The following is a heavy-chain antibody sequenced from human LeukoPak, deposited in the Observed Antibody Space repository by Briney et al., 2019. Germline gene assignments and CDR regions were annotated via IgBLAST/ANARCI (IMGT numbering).Heavy chain of an antibody. CDR1: GYTFTSYD. Sequence: ASVKVSCKASGYTFTSYDINWVRQATGQGLEWMGWMNPNSGNTGYAQKFQGRVTMTRNTSISTAYMELSSLRSEDTAVYYCARRLSHCSSTSCYNWFDPWGQGTLVTVSS. J-gene: IGHJ5*02. V-gene: IGHV1-8*01. CDR2: MNPNSGNT. D-gene: IGHD2-2*02. CDR3: ARRLSHCSSTSCYNWFDP.